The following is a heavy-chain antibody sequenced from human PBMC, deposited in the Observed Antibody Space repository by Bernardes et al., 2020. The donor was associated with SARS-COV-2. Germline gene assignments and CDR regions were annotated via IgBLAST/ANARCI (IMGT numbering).Heavy chain of an antibody. CDR1: GLMFHSYA. Sequence: GVSLRLSCAASGLMFHSYAMNWVRQAPGEGLEWVSGISGSGHTTDYADSVKGRFTLSRDNSINTLFPQINNLRAEDTAIYFCAKMAAAGPGAWGQGTLVTVSS. CDR2: ISGSGHTT. CDR3: AKMAAAGPGA. J-gene: IGHJ5*02. D-gene: IGHD6-13*01. V-gene: IGHV3-23*01.